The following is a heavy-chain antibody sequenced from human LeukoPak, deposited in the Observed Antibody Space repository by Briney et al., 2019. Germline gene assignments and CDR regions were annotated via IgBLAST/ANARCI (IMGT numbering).Heavy chain of an antibody. D-gene: IGHD1-26*01. J-gene: IGHJ4*02. Sequence: GGSLRLSCSASGFTFSSYAMHWVRQAPGKGLEWVANIKQDGSEKYYVDSVKGRFTISRDNAKNSLYLQMNSLRAEDTAVYYCARDKAVGATHFDYWGQGTLVTVSS. V-gene: IGHV3-7*03. CDR2: IKQDGSEK. CDR1: GFTFSSYA. CDR3: ARDKAVGATHFDY.